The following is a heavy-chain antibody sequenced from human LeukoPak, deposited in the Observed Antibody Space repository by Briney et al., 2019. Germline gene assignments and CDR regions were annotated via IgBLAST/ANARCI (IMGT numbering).Heavy chain of an antibody. Sequence: PSETLSLTCTVSGYSISSGYYWGWIRQPPGKGLERIGSIYHSGSTYYNPSLKSRVTISVDTSKNQFSLRLSSVTAADTAVYYCVRDGYSSSWYWFDPWGQGTLSPSPQ. CDR3: VRDGYSSSWYWFDP. D-gene: IGHD6-13*01. CDR1: GYSISSGYY. CDR2: IYHSGST. V-gene: IGHV4-38-2*02. J-gene: IGHJ5*02.